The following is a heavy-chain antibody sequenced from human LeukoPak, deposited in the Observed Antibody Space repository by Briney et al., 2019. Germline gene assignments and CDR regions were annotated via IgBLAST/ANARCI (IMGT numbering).Heavy chain of an antibody. CDR1: GFTFSSYA. D-gene: IGHD3-16*01. CDR2: ISYDGSNK. V-gene: IGHV3-30*04. Sequence: LPGRSLRLSCAASGFTFSSYAMHWVRQAPGKGLEWVAVISYDGSNKYYADSVKGRFTISRDNSKNTLYLQMNSLRAEDTAVYYCARDPEGEYYFGYWGQGTLVTVSS. CDR3: ARDPEGEYYFGY. J-gene: IGHJ4*02.